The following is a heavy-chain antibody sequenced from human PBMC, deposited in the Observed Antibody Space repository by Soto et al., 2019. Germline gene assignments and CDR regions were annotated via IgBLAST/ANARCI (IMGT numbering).Heavy chain of an antibody. CDR3: ARGRRGYSYGYLLY. D-gene: IGHD5-18*01. Sequence: NPSETLSLTCAVYGGSFSGYYWSWIRQPPGKGLEWIGEINHSGSTNYNPSLKSRVTISVDTSKNQFSLKLSSVTAADTAVYYCARGRRGYSYGYLLYWGQGTLVTVSS. J-gene: IGHJ4*02. CDR1: GGSFSGYY. V-gene: IGHV4-34*01. CDR2: INHSGST.